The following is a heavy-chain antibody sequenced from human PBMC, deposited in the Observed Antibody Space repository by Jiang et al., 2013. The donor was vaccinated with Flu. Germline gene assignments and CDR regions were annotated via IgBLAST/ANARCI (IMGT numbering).Heavy chain of an antibody. D-gene: IGHD2-15*01. CDR3: ARYYCIGGSCYSTNWLDA. V-gene: IGHV4-59*01. Sequence: LVKPSETLSLTCSVSGGSINAYYWSWIRQSPGKGLEWIGYFYYNGITNSTFPQESSHHVTRHVQNQFSLRLSSVTAADTAIYYCARYYCIGGSCYSTNWLDAWGQGTLVTVSS. CDR1: GGSINAYY. J-gene: IGHJ5*02. CDR2: FYYNGIT.